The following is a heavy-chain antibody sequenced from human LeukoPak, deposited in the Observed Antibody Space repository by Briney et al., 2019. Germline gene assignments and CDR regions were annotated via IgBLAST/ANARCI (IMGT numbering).Heavy chain of an antibody. D-gene: IGHD6-19*01. V-gene: IGHV3-9*01. CDR2: ISLNSGII. CDR3: TKDIGKFYTSGWNYFSMDV. CDR1: GFNFDAYA. J-gene: IGHJ6*02. Sequence: GRSLRLSCAASGFNFDAYAMHWVRQAPGKGLEWVSSISLNSGIIDYADSVKGRFTISRDDAKNSLYLQMNSLRAEDTALYYCTKDIGKFYTSGWNYFSMDVWGQGTTVTVSS.